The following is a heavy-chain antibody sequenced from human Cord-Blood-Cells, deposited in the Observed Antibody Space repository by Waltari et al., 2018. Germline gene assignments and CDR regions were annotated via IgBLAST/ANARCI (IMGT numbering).Heavy chain of an antibody. D-gene: IGHD1-26*01. J-gene: IGHJ6*04. Sequence: QEQLVQSGAEVKKPGSPVKVSCKASGGTLTSDALSWARQAPGQGLEWMGGIIPILVTATYAQEFQGRVAITAAEATSTAYRELSSLRSEDTAVYYCARDGYSGSYYFGMDVWGEGATVSVSS. CDR3: ARDGYSGSYYFGMDV. CDR2: IIPILVTA. V-gene: IGHV1-69*01. CDR1: GGTLTSDA.